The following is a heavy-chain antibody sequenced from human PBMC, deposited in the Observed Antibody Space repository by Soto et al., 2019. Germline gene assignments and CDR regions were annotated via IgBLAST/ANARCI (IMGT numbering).Heavy chain of an antibody. J-gene: IGHJ6*02. CDR2: ISSSGGST. CDR1: EFTFNNYA. CDR3: AKERWEGYGMEV. Sequence: EVQLLESGGGLVQPGGSLRLSCAASEFTFNNYAMSWVRQAPGKGLEWVSTISSSGGSTYYADSVKGRFTISRDNSKNTLYLQMNSLRAEDTAVYYCAKERWEGYGMEVWGQGTTVTVSS. D-gene: IGHD1-26*01. V-gene: IGHV3-23*01.